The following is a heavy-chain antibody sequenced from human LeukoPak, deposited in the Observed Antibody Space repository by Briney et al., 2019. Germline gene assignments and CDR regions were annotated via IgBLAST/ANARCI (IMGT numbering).Heavy chain of an antibody. V-gene: IGHV2-5*01. J-gene: IGHJ4*02. CDR1: GFSLGTSGVG. Sequence: SGPTLVKPTQTLTLTCTFSGFSLGTSGVGVGWIRQPPGKALEWLALIYWNDDKRYSPSLKSRLTITKDTSKNQVVLTMTNMDPVDTATYYCAHYYYDSSGYYDKDYWGQGTLVTVSS. D-gene: IGHD3-22*01. CDR3: AHYYYDSSGYYDKDY. CDR2: IYWNDDK.